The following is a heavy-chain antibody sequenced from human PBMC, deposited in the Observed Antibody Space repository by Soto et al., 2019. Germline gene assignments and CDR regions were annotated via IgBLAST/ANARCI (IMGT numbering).Heavy chain of an antibody. CDR1: GGTFSSYA. CDR2: IIPIFGTA. CDR3: ARKPGRGAPMDV. Sequence: SVKVSCKASGGTFSSYAISWVRQAPGQGLEWMGGIIPIFGTANYAQKFQGRVTITADESTSTAYMELSSLRSEDTAVYYCARKPGRGAPMDVWGQGTTVTFSS. V-gene: IGHV1-69*13. J-gene: IGHJ6*02. D-gene: IGHD3-10*01.